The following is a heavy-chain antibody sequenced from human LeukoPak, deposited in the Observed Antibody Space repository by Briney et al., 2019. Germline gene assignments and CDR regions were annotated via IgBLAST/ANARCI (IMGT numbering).Heavy chain of an antibody. D-gene: IGHD6-13*01. V-gene: IGHV1-18*01. CDR3: ARDIAVAGGDNWFDP. CDR2: ISAYNGNT. CDR1: GGTFRSYA. J-gene: IGHJ5*02. Sequence: GSSVKVSCKASGGTFRSYAISWVRQAPGQGLEWMGWISAYNGNTNYAQKLQGRVTMTTDPSTSTADMELRSLKSDDTAVYYCARDIAVAGGDNWFDPWGQGTLVTVSS.